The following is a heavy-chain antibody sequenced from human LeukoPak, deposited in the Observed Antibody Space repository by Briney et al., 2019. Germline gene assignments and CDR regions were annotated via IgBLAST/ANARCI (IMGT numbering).Heavy chain of an antibody. D-gene: IGHD4-23*01. CDR2: ISSSSSYI. J-gene: IGHJ4*02. V-gene: IGHV3-21*01. CDR1: GFTFSSYS. CDR3: ARDKGGNGYFDY. Sequence: GGSLRLSCAASGFTFSSYSMNWVRQAPGKGLEWVSSISSSSSYIYYADSVKGRFTISRDNAKNSLYLQMNSLRAEDTAVYYCARDKGGNGYFDYWGQGTLVSVSS.